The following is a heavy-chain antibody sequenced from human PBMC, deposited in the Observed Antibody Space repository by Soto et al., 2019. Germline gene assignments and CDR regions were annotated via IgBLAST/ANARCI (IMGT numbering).Heavy chain of an antibody. CDR2: IIPIFGTA. CDR3: ASWSGADDAFDI. Sequence: ASVKVSCKASGGTFSSYAISWVRQAPGQGLEWMGGIIPIFGTANYAQKFQGRVTITADKSTSTAYMELSSLRSEDTAVYYCASWSGADDAFDIWGQGTMVTVSS. CDR1: GGTFSSYA. V-gene: IGHV1-69*06. J-gene: IGHJ3*02. D-gene: IGHD3-10*01.